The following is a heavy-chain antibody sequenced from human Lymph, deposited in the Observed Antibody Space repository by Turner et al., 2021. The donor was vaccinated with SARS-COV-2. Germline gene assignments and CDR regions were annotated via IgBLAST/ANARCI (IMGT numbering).Heavy chain of an antibody. Sequence: QVQLQESVPGLVRPSETLSLTCTVSGGSISSTSWSWLRQSPGRGLEWIGYFYKIGSIDYNPTLRSRVTISVDTSKNQLSLKLISVTAADTAVYYCARHQGSTSGYDHGMNVWGQGTAVIVSS. CDR1: GGSISSTS. CDR2: FYKIGSI. J-gene: IGHJ6*02. V-gene: IGHV4-59*08. D-gene: IGHD1-1*01. CDR3: ARHQGSTSGYDHGMNV.